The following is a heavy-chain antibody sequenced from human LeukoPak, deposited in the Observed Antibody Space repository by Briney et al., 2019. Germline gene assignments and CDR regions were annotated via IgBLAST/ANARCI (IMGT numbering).Heavy chain of an antibody. CDR1: GFTLTDY. Sequence: ASVKVSCKASGFTLTDYIHWVRQDPRQGLQWMGWIKPNSGDTDYAQKFQGRVTMTRDTSISTVYMELSSLRSDDTAVYYCARAASVPAGDYHYWYMDVWGKGTTVTGSS. J-gene: IGHJ6*03. CDR2: IKPNSGDT. V-gene: IGHV1-2*02. D-gene: IGHD2-2*01. CDR3: ARAASVPAGDYHYWYMDV.